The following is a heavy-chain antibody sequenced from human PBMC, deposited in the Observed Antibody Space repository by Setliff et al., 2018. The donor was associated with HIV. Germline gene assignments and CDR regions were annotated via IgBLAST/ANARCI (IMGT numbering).Heavy chain of an antibody. Sequence: SETLSLTCTVSGYSISSGYYWGWIRQPPGKGLEWIGSIYHSGSTYYNPSLKSRVTISVDTSKNQLSLKLRSVAAADTAVYYCARGGYRDGYDYWGQGTLVTVSS. V-gene: IGHV4-38-2*02. CDR2: IYHSGST. CDR3: ARGGYRDGYDY. D-gene: IGHD5-18*01. J-gene: IGHJ4*02. CDR1: GYSISSGYY.